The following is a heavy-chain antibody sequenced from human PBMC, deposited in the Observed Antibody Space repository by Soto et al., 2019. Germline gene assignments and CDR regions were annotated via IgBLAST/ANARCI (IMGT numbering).Heavy chain of an antibody. CDR2: IYYSGST. V-gene: IGHV4-59*12. CDR3: ARDRYGLDV. CDR1: GCSIVGFY. Sequence: PSETLSLTCTVSGCSIVGFYWSWIRQPPGKGLEWIGYIYYSGSTNYNPSLESRVTISVDTSKNQFSLKLTSLSAADTAVYFCARDRYGLDVWGQGTTVT. J-gene: IGHJ6*02.